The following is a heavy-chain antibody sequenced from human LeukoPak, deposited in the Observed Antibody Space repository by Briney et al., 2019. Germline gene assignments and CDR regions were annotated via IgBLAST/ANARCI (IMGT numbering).Heavy chain of an antibody. V-gene: IGHV1-18*01. J-gene: IGHJ4*02. CDR2: ISAYNGNT. CDR1: GYTFTSYR. CDR3: ARLPAGRYDSNGYYPDY. Sequence: ASVKVSCKASGYTFTSYRISWVRQAPGQGLEWMGWISAYNGNTNYAQKLQGRVTMTTDTSTSTAYMELRSLRSDDTAVYYCARLPAGRYDSNGYYPDYWGQGTLVTVSS. D-gene: IGHD3-22*01.